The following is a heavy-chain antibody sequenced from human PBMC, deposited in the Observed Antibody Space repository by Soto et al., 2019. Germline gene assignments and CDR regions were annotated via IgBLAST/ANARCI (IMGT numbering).Heavy chain of an antibody. CDR3: ARVRQLVGYFYYYMDV. D-gene: IGHD6-13*01. Sequence: QVQLLQSGAEVKKPGASVKVSCKASGYTFTNYGITWVRQAPGQGLEWMGWISAYNGDTHYTQRLQGIVTMTTDTSTSTAYMELMGLRSDDTAVYYWARVRQLVGYFYYYMDVWGKGTTVTVSS. CDR2: ISAYNGDT. J-gene: IGHJ6*03. V-gene: IGHV1-18*01. CDR1: GYTFTNYG.